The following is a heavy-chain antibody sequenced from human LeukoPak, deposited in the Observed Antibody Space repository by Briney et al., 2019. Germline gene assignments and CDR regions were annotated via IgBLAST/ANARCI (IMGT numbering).Heavy chain of an antibody. D-gene: IGHD2-2*01. CDR2: IIPIFRTT. CDR1: GGTFNSYT. CDR3: ARGPAAATGSYYYYYMDV. Sequence: SVKVSCKASGGTFNSYTINWLRQAPGQGLEWMGRIIPIFRTTNYAQKFQARVTITTDESTSTAYMELRSLISEDTAVYYCARGPAAATGSYYYYYMDVWGKGTTVTVSS. J-gene: IGHJ6*03. V-gene: IGHV1-69*05.